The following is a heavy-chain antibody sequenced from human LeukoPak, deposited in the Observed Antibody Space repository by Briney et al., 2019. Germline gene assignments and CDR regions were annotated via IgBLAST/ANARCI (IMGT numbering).Heavy chain of an antibody. Sequence: SGGSLRLSCAASAFTFSSYGMHWVRQAPGKGLEWVAVISYDGSNKYYADSVKGRFTISRDNSKNTLYLQMNSLRAEDTAVYYCAKAYCSSTSCYYYFDYWGQGTLVTVSS. D-gene: IGHD2-2*01. CDR2: ISYDGSNK. V-gene: IGHV3-30*18. J-gene: IGHJ4*02. CDR1: AFTFSSYG. CDR3: AKAYCSSTSCYYYFDY.